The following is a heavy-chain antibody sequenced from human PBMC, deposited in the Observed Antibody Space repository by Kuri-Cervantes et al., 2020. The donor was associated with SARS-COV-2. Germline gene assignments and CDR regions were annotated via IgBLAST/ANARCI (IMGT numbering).Heavy chain of an antibody. D-gene: IGHD6-19*01. CDR3: ARPRYSSGWYWGFDY. J-gene: IGHJ4*02. CDR2: INHSGST. V-gene: IGHV4-34*01. CDR1: GGSFSGYY. Sequence: GSLRLSCAVYGGSFSGYYWSWIRQPPGKGLEWIGEINHSGSTNYNPSLKSRVTISVDTSKNQFSLRLTSVTAADTAVYYCARPRYSSGWYWGFDYWGQGTLVTVSS.